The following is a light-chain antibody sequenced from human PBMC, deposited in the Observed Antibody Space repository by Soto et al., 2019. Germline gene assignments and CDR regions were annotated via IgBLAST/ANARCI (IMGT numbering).Light chain of an antibody. Sequence: ETVMTQSQATLSVSPGEGATLSFRSSQTINNNLAWYQQKPGQAPRLLIYGASRRATGVPARFSGSGSGTEFTLTISSLQSEDFAVYYCQHYNNGPRFGQVTKVDI. CDR3: QHYNNGPR. V-gene: IGKV3-15*01. CDR1: QTINNN. J-gene: IGKJ1*01. CDR2: GAS.